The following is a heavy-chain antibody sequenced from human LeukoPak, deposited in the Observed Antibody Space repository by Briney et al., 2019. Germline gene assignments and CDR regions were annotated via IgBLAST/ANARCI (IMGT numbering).Heavy chain of an antibody. CDR2: ISGSGGST. CDR3: AKDIAAAGTGLGDY. J-gene: IGHJ4*02. CDR1: GFTLSSYA. D-gene: IGHD6-13*01. V-gene: IGHV3-23*01. Sequence: GGSLRLSCAASGFTLSSYAMSWVRQAPGKGLEWVSAISGSGGSTYYADSVKGRFTISRDNSKNTLYLQMNSLRAEDTAVYYCAKDIAAAGTGLGDYWGQGTLVTVSS.